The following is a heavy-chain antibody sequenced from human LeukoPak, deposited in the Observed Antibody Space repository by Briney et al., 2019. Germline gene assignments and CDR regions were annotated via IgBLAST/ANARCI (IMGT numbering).Heavy chain of an antibody. V-gene: IGHV3-7*04. CDR3: ARGTYYYEF. J-gene: IGHJ4*02. Sequence: GGSLRLSCAASGFIFTDYAMSWVRQAPGKGLEWVAYMNQLGNEKNYLDSVKGRFTISRDNAKNSLSLQMNSLRAEDTAVYYCARGTYYYEFWGQGTLVTVSS. D-gene: IGHD3-16*01. CDR2: MNQLGNEK. CDR1: GFIFTDYA.